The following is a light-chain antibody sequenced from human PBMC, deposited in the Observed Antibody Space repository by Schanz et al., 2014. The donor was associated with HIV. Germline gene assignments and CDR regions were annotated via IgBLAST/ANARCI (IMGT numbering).Light chain of an antibody. CDR2: DVN. Sequence: QSALTQPASVSGSPGQSITLSCAGSSSDIGDDNYVSWYQQHAGAAPKLIIYDVNERPSGVSHRFSAFKSGNTAFLTISGLQAEDEADYYCSSYTVSGARGVIVGTGTKLTVL. V-gene: IGLV2-14*03. CDR1: SSDIGDDNY. CDR3: SSYTVSGARGVI. J-gene: IGLJ1*01.